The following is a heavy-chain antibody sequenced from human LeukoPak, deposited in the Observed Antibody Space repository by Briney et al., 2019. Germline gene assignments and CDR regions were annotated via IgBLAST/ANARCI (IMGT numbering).Heavy chain of an antibody. CDR1: GASISSGSYY. V-gene: IGHV4-61*02. Sequence: PSETLSLTCTVSGASISSGSYYWSWIRQPARKGLEWIGRIYTSGSTNYNPSLKSRVTISVDTSKNQFSLKLSSVTAADTAVYYCARGIQLWFPTPGYWGQGTLVTVSS. J-gene: IGHJ4*02. CDR3: ARGIQLWFPTPGY. CDR2: IYTSGST. D-gene: IGHD5-18*01.